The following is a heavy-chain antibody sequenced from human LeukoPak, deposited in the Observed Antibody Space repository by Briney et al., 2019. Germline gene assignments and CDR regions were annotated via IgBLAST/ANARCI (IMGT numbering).Heavy chain of an antibody. V-gene: IGHV3-23*01. Sequence: GGSLRLSCAASGFTFSIYAMSWVRQAPGKGLEWVSSISGTSGNTYYADSVKGRFAISRDNSKDTLYLQMNSLRAEDTAVYYCASFYYDSSGYTPDYWGQGTLVTVSS. J-gene: IGHJ4*02. CDR2: ISGTSGNT. CDR3: ASFYYDSSGYTPDY. CDR1: GFTFSIYA. D-gene: IGHD3-22*01.